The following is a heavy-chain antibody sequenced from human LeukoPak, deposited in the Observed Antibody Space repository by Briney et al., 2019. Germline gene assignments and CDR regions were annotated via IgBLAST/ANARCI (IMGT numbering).Heavy chain of an antibody. CDR1: GYTFTGYY. CDR2: INPNSGGT. Sequence: ASVKVSCKASGYTFTGYYMHWVRQAPGQGLEWMGWINPNSGGTNYAQKFQGRVTMTRDTSISTAYMELSRLRSDDTAVYYCERELATVTTLVFDYWGQGTLVTVSS. D-gene: IGHD4-17*01. CDR3: ERELATVTTLVFDY. V-gene: IGHV1-2*02. J-gene: IGHJ4*02.